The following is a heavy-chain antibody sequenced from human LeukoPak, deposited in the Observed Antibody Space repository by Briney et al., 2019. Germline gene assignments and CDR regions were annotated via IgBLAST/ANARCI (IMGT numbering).Heavy chain of an antibody. Sequence: GGSLRLSCAASGLTFSSCAMTWVRQAPGKGLEWVSIISGSGGSAYYADSVKGRFTISRDNSKNTLYLQMNSLKAEDTAVYYCAKVPLYGSGSYGFDYWGQGTLVTVSS. CDR2: ISGSGGSA. J-gene: IGHJ4*02. V-gene: IGHV3-23*01. CDR1: GLTFSSCA. D-gene: IGHD3-10*01. CDR3: AKVPLYGSGSYGFDY.